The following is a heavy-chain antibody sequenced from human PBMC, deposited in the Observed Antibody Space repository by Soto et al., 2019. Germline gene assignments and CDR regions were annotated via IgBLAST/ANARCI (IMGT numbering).Heavy chain of an antibody. CDR1: GFIFRSYG. CDR2: ISYDGSNE. J-gene: IGHJ1*01. V-gene: IGHV3-30*18. CDR3: AKGQYDFWSGRHLGAEYFHY. Sequence: QVQLVESGGGVVQPGRSLRLSCAASGFIFRSYGMHWVRQAPGKGLEWVAIISYDGSNESYADSVKGRFTISRDNSKNTLYLQMNSLRPADTALYYCAKGQYDFWSGRHLGAEYFHYWGQGTLVTVSS. D-gene: IGHD3-3*01.